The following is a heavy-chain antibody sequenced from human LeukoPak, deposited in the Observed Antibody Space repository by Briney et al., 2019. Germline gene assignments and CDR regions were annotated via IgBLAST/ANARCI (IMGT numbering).Heavy chain of an antibody. V-gene: IGHV3-66*02. CDR3: AGEQLLPDYYYYGMDV. Sequence: GGSLRLSCAASVFTVSSNYMSWVRQAPGKGLEGVSVIYSGGSTYYADSVKGRFTLSRDNSKNTLYLQMSSLRAEDTAVYYCAGEQLLPDYYYYGMDVWGQGTTVTVSS. D-gene: IGHD6-6*01. CDR2: IYSGGST. J-gene: IGHJ6*02. CDR1: VFTVSSNY.